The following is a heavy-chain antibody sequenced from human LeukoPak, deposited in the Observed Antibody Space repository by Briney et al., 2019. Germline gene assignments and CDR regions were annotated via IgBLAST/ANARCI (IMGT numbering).Heavy chain of an antibody. D-gene: IGHD1-26*01. CDR3: ARSIVGAITGAFDY. V-gene: IGHV4-61*02. J-gene: IGHJ4*02. CDR1: GGSISSSSYY. CDR2: IYTSGST. Sequence: SETLSLTCTVSGGSISSSSYYWSWIRQPAGKGLEWIGRIYTSGSTNYNPSLKSRVTISVDTSKNQFSLKLSSVTAADTAVYYCARSIVGAITGAFDYWGQGTLVTVSS.